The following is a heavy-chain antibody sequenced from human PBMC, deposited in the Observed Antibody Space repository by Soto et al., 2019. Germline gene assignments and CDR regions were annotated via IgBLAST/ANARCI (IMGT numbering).Heavy chain of an antibody. Sequence: PGGSLRLSCAASGFIFEDSTMHWVRQAPGKGPEWVSLITWDGGDTFYADSVKGRFTISRDNSKSSLFLQMNDLRSEDTALYYCAREYGSRWDPFFDEWGLGTLVTVSS. CDR2: ITWDGGDT. V-gene: IGHV3-43*01. J-gene: IGHJ4*02. D-gene: IGHD6-13*01. CDR3: AREYGSRWDPFFDE. CDR1: GFIFEDST.